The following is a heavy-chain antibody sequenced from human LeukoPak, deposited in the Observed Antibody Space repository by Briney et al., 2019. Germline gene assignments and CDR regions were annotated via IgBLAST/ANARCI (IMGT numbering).Heavy chain of an antibody. CDR2: MSGSGGTK. D-gene: IGHD2-2*01. CDR3: AKGNAYPYYFDY. Sequence: GGSLRLSCAGSGFTLSSYAMTWVRQAPGKGLEWVSTMSGSGGTKFYADSVKGRFTISRDSSENTLYLQMSSLTADDTAVYYCAKGNAYPYYFDYWGQGTLVTVSS. CDR1: GFTLSSYA. J-gene: IGHJ4*02. V-gene: IGHV3-23*01.